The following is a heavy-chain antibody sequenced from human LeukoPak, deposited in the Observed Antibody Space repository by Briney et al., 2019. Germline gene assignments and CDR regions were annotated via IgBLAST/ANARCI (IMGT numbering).Heavy chain of an antibody. V-gene: IGHV3-23*01. J-gene: IGHJ4*02. CDR2: ISGSGGST. CDR3: ANRYDSSDYYYFDY. CDR1: GFTFSTYG. D-gene: IGHD3-22*01. Sequence: GGTLRLSCAASGFTFSTYGMSWVRQAPGKGLEWVSGISGSGGSTYYADSVKGRFTISRDNYKNTLYLHMNTLRAEDTAVYYCANRYDSSDYYYFDYWGQGILVTVSS.